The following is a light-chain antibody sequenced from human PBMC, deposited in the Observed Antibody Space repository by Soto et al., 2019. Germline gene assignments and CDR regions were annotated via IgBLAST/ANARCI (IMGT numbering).Light chain of an antibody. CDR2: EVS. J-gene: IGLJ1*01. V-gene: IGLV2-23*02. CDR1: SSDVGSYNL. CDR3: CSYAVSSTFV. Sequence: QSVLTQPASVSGSPGQSITISCTGTSSDVGSYNLVSWYQQHPGKAPKLMIYEVSKRPSGVSNRFSGSKSGNTASLTISGLQAEDEVDYYCCSYAVSSTFVFGTGTKVTVL.